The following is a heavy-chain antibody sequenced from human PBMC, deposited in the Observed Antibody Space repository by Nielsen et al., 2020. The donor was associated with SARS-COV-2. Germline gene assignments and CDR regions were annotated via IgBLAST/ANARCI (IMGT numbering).Heavy chain of an antibody. V-gene: IGHV3-9*01. CDR1: GFTFDDYA. CDR3: ARDRWQQLVPTY. D-gene: IGHD6-13*01. J-gene: IGHJ4*02. CDR2: ISWNSGSI. Sequence: SLKISCAASGFTFDDYAMHWVRQAPGKGLEWVSGISWNSGSIGYADSVKGRFTISRDNAKNSLYLQMNSLRAEDTALYYCARDRWQQLVPTYWGQGTLVTVSS.